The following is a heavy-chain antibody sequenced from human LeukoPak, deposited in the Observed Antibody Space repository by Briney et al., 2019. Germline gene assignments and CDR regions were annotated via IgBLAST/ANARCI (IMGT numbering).Heavy chain of an antibody. D-gene: IGHD1-1*01. CDR3: ARVGVTGTTPYYYYYMDV. V-gene: IGHV4-61*05. CDR1: GGSISSSRYY. Sequence: SETLSLTCTVSGGSISSSRYYWGWLRQPPGTGLEWFGHIYYSGSTNYNPSPKSRVTISVETSQNQFSLKLSSVAAADTAVYYCARVGVTGTTPYYYYYMDVGGKGTTVSISS. CDR2: IYYSGST. J-gene: IGHJ6*03.